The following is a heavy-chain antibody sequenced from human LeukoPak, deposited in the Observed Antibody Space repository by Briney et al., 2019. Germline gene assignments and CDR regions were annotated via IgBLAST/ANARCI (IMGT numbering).Heavy chain of an antibody. V-gene: IGHV4-34*01. J-gene: IGHJ6*03. CDR1: GGSFSGYY. CDR3: ARSHLPGYCSSTSCPNYYMDV. D-gene: IGHD2-2*01. CDR2: INHSGST. Sequence: NPSETLSLTCAVYGGSFSGYYWSWIRQPPGKGLEWIGEINHSGSTNYNPSLKSRVTISVDTSKNHCSLKLSSVTAADTAVYHCARSHLPGYCSSTSCPNYYMDVWGKGTTVTVSS.